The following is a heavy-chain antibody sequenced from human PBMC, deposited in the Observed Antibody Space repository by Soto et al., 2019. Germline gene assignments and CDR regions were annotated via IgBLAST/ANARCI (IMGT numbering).Heavy chain of an antibody. V-gene: IGHV3-23*01. J-gene: IGHJ5*02. CDR2: ISGSGGST. CDR3: AKDEDSMVLLPTWFDP. Sequence: GGSLRLSCAASGFTFSSYAMSWVRQAPGKGLEWVSAISGSGGSTYYADSVKGRFTISRDNSKNTLYLQMNSLRAEDTAVYYCAKDEDSMVLLPTWFDPWGQGTLVTVSS. CDR1: GFTFSSYA. D-gene: IGHD3-10*01.